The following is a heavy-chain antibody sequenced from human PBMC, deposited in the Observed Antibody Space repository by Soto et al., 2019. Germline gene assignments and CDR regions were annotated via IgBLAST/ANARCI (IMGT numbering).Heavy chain of an antibody. D-gene: IGHD3-9*01. Sequence: QLHLQESGPGLVKPSETLSVTCSVSGGSMRSYYWSWIRQPPGKGLEWIGFIYYSGTTNYNPSLKSRVTISVDTSKNQFSLKVSSVTAADTAVYYCVRDKLTGDGTDALETWGQGTIVTVSS. CDR3: VRDKLTGDGTDALET. CDR2: IYYSGTT. CDR1: GGSMRSYY. V-gene: IGHV4-59*01. J-gene: IGHJ3*02.